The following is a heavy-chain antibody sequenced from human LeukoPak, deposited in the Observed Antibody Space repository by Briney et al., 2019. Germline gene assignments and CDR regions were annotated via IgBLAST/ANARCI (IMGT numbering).Heavy chain of an antibody. D-gene: IGHD2/OR15-2a*01. J-gene: IGHJ3*02. V-gene: IGHV4-59*12. CDR3: AIPSMKDAFDI. CDR1: GGSISSYY. Sequence: SETLSLTCTVSGGSISSYYWSWIRQPPGKGLEWIGYIYYSGSTNYNPSLKSRVTISVDTSKNQFSLKLSSVTAADTAVYYCAIPSMKDAFDIWGQGTMVTVSS. CDR2: IYYSGST.